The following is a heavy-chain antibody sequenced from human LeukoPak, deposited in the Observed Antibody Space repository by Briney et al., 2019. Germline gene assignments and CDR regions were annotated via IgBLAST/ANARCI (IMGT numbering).Heavy chain of an antibody. V-gene: IGHV4-34*01. CDR1: GGSFSGYY. CDR3: ARGRGSSSWTLFDY. CDR2: VNHSVGT. D-gene: IGHD6-13*01. J-gene: IGHJ4*02. Sequence: SETLSLTCAVYGGSFSGYYWSWIRQPPGKGLEWIGEVNHSVGTNYNPSLKSRVTISVDTSKNQFSLKLSSVTAADTAVYHCARGRGSSSWTLFDYWGEGTLVTVSS.